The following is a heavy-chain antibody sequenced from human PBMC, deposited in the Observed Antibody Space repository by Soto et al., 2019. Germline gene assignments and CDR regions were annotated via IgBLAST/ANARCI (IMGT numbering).Heavy chain of an antibody. V-gene: IGHV3-23*01. CDR2: ISGSGGST. D-gene: IGHD3-16*01. CDR3: AKVRLDAFDI. CDR1: GFTFSGYA. J-gene: IGHJ3*02. Sequence: GVSLRLSGAASGFTFSGYAMSWGGQTPGKGLEWLSAISGSGGSTYYADSVKGRFTISRDNSRNTLYLQMNSLSAEDTAVYYCAKVRLDAFDIWGQGTMVTVSS.